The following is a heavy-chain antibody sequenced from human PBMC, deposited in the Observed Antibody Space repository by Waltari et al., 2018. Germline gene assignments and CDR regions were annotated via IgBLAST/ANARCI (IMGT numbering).Heavy chain of an antibody. CDR3: ARSRDGPRRTLDY. Sequence: EVQLVESGGGLIQPGGSLRLSCAASGFTVSSKYMSWVRQAPGKGLEWVSGMYSGGSTYYADSVKGRFTISRDNSKNTLYLQMNSLRAEDTAVYYCARSRDGPRRTLDYWGQGTLVTVSS. J-gene: IGHJ4*02. D-gene: IGHD2-2*01. V-gene: IGHV3-53*01. CDR1: GFTVSSKY. CDR2: MYSGGST.